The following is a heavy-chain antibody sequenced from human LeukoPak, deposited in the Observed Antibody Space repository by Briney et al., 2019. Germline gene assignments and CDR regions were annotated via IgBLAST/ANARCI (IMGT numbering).Heavy chain of an antibody. CDR2: IYHSEST. CDR1: GYSISSGYY. J-gene: IGHJ5*02. CDR3: ARGLPTMVRGVIRSFDP. V-gene: IGHV4-38-2*02. D-gene: IGHD3-10*01. Sequence: ETLSLTCTVSGYSISSGYYWGWIRQPPGKGLEWIGSIYHSESTYYNPSLKSRVTISVDTSKNQFSLKLSSVTAADTAVYYCARGLPTMVRGVIRSFDPWGQGTLVTVSS.